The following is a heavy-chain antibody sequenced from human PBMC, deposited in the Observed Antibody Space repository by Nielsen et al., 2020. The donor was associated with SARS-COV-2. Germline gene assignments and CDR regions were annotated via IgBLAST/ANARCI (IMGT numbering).Heavy chain of an antibody. Sequence: GGSLRLSCAASGSTFDDYAMHWVRQAPGKGLEWVSGISWNSGSIGYADSVKGRFTISRDNAKNSLYLQMNSLRAEDTALYYCAKLYGSGPGDYWGQGTLVTVSS. J-gene: IGHJ4*02. D-gene: IGHD3-10*01. CDR2: ISWNSGSI. CDR1: GSTFDDYA. CDR3: AKLYGSGPGDY. V-gene: IGHV3-9*01.